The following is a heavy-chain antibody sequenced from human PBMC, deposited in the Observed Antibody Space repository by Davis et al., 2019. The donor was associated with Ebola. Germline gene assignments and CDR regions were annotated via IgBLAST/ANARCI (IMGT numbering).Heavy chain of an antibody. Sequence: MPGGSLRLSCTVSGGSISSYYWSWIRQPPGKGLEWIGYIYYSGSTNYNPSLKSRVTISVDTSKNQFSLKLSSVTAADTAVYYCARDRPYCSGGSCLYYYYGMDVWGQGTTVTVSS. CDR3: ARDRPYCSGGSCLYYYYGMDV. D-gene: IGHD2-15*01. V-gene: IGHV4-4*08. J-gene: IGHJ6*02. CDR2: IYYSGST. CDR1: GGSISSYY.